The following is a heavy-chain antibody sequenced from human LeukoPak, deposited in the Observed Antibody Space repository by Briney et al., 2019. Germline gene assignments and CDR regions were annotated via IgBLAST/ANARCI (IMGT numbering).Heavy chain of an antibody. J-gene: IGHJ6*02. CDR2: IWYDGSNK. V-gene: IGHV3-33*01. CDR3: ARDRLYSSGWDAYYYYGMDV. CDR1: GFTFSSYG. D-gene: IGHD6-19*01. Sequence: GSLRLSCAASGFTFSSYGMHWVRQAPGKGLEWVAVIWYDGSNKYYADSVKGRFTISRDNSKNTLYLQMNSLRAEDTAVYYCARDRLYSSGWDAYYYYGMDVWGQGTTVTVSS.